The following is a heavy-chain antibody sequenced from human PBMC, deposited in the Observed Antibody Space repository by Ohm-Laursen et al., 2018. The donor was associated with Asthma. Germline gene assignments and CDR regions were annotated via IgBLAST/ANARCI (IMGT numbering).Heavy chain of an antibody. CDR3: VKDSRAKTVAGYYFDY. CDR1: GFTFSSYA. J-gene: IGHJ4*02. D-gene: IGHD6-19*01. CDR2: ISSNGGST. V-gene: IGHV3-64D*08. Sequence: SLRPSCAASGFTFSSYAMHWVRQAPGKGLEYVSAISSNGGSTYYADSVKGRFTISRDNSKNTLYLQMSSLRAEDTAVYYCVKDSRAKTVAGYYFDYWGQGTLVTVSS.